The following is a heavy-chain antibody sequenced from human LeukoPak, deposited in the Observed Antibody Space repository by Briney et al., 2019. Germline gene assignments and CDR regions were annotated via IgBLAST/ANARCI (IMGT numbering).Heavy chain of an antibody. CDR1: GFTFSTYG. CDR3: VKERGPFDAFDI. V-gene: IGHV3-33*06. J-gene: IGHJ3*02. Sequence: PGGSLRLSCAATGFTFSTYGMHWVRQAPGKGVEWVAVIWSDGNNKFYAVSVKGRFTFSRDNSRNTLSLQMNSLRAEDTAIYYCVKERGPFDAFDIWGQGTMVTVSS. CDR2: IWSDGNNK.